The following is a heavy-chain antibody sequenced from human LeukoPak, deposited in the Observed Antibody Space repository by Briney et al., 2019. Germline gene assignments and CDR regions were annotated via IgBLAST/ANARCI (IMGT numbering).Heavy chain of an antibody. D-gene: IGHD3-10*01. Sequence: GGSLRLSCVASGFTFSSYGMSWVRQSLGKGLEWVSYISSTSSTIYYADSVKGRFTISRDNARNSLCLQMNSLRDEDTAVYYCARPTSGFYKFWGQGTLVTVSS. V-gene: IGHV3-48*02. CDR3: ARPTSGFYKF. CDR1: GFTFSSYG. CDR2: ISSTSSTI. J-gene: IGHJ4*02.